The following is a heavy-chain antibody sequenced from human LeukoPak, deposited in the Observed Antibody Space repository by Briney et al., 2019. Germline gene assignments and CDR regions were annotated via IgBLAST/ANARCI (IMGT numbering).Heavy chain of an antibody. CDR2: ISSDGSRV. CDR1: GFTFSDYW. CDR3: ASGRRDGYNYGASDY. Sequence: GGSLRLSCAASGFTFSDYWMHWVRQAPGKGLVWVSRISSDGSRVTYADSVKGRFTISRDNAKNSLYLQMNSLRAEDTAVYYCASGRRDGYNYGASDYWGQGTLVTVSS. J-gene: IGHJ4*02. V-gene: IGHV3-74*01. D-gene: IGHD5-24*01.